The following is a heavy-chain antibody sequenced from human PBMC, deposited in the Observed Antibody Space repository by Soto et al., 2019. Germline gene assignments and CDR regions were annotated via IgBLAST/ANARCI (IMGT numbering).Heavy chain of an antibody. CDR2: IYYSGST. CDR1: GGSISSGGYY. Sequence: QVQLQESGPGLVKPSQTLSLTCTVSGGSISSGGYYWSWIRQHPGKGLEWIGYIYYSGSTYYNPSLKSRVTISVDTSKNQFSLKLSSVTAADTAAYYCVRGSGTGGGWFDPWGQGTLVTVSS. J-gene: IGHJ5*02. CDR3: VRGSGTGGGWFDP. V-gene: IGHV4-31*03. D-gene: IGHD1-26*01.